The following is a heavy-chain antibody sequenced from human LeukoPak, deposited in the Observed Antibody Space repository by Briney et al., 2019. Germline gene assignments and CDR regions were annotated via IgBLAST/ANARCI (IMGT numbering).Heavy chain of an antibody. CDR1: GFTFSSYW. J-gene: IGHJ4*02. Sequence: QSGGSLRLSCAAPGFTFSSYWMSWVRQAPGKGLEWVANIKQDGSEKYYVNSVRGRFSISRDNAKNSLYLQMNSLRAEDTAVYYCAREHCSSSSCHLDYWGQGTLVTVSS. V-gene: IGHV3-7*01. CDR3: AREHCSSSSCHLDY. D-gene: IGHD2-2*01. CDR2: IKQDGSEK.